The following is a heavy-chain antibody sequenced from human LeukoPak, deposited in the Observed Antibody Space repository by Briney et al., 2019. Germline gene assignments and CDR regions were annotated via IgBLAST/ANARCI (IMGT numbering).Heavy chain of an antibody. Sequence: GGSLRLSCAASGFSLISYGVHWVRQAPGKGLEWVGVISDDGRRKDYADSVKGRFTISRDNSKDTLYLQMNSLRAEDTAVYYCAKRPSDYGDYVSYFDYWGQGTLVTVSS. CDR1: GFSLISYG. J-gene: IGHJ4*02. D-gene: IGHD4-17*01. V-gene: IGHV3-30*18. CDR3: AKRPSDYGDYVSYFDY. CDR2: ISDDGRRK.